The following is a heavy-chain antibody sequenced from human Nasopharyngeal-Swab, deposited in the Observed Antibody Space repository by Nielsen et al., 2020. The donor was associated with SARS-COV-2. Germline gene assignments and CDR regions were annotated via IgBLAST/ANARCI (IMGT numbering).Heavy chain of an antibody. J-gene: IGHJ4*02. D-gene: IGHD3-10*01. CDR1: GFTFSSYG. CDR2: ISYDGSNK. Sequence: GESLKISCAASGFTFSSYGIHWVRQAPGKGLEWVAVISYDGSNKYYGESVKGRFTISIDNSKNTLYLQMNSLRAEDTAVYYCATTNYYSSGSYHWGQGTLVTVSS. CDR3: ATTNYYSSGSYH. V-gene: IGHV3-30*03.